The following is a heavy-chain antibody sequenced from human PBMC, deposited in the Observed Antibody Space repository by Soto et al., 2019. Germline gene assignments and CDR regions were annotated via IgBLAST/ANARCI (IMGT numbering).Heavy chain of an antibody. CDR3: AKNPGYYYDSTGYHFEY. Sequence: GVSLILSCAASEFTFSNYAMSCVRQSPGKGLEWVSAISYGGGTTYYADSVKGRFTISRDNSKNTLYLQMNSLRAEDTAVYYCAKNPGYYYDSTGYHFEYWGQGTLVTVSS. J-gene: IGHJ4*02. CDR2: ISYGGGTT. V-gene: IGHV3-23*01. D-gene: IGHD3-22*01. CDR1: EFTFSNYA.